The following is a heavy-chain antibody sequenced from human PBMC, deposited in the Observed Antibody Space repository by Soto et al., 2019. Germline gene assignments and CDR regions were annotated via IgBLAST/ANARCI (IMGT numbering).Heavy chain of an antibody. CDR2: ISSNSAYI. V-gene: IGHV3-21*01. CDR3: TRDASRDSGARGWFDP. J-gene: IGHJ5*02. D-gene: IGHD6-25*01. CDR1: GFTFRSFT. Sequence: PGGSLRLSCAASGFTFRSFTMNWVRQAPGKGLEWVSTISSNSAYIYYTDALRGRFTISRDNAKNSLHLQMNSLRAEDPAVYYCTRDASRDSGARGWFDPWGPGTLVTVSS.